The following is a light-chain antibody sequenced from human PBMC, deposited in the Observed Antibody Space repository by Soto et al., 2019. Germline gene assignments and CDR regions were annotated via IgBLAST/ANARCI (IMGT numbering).Light chain of an antibody. V-gene: IGLV2-11*01. CDR3: CSYAGSYSYV. CDR2: DVS. CDR1: SSDVGGYNY. Sequence: QSALTQPRSVSGSPGQSVTISCTGTSSDVGGYNYVSWYQQHPGKAPKLMIYDVSKRPSGVPDRVSGSKSGNTASLTISGLQAEDEDDYYCCSYAGSYSYVFGTGTKLTVL. J-gene: IGLJ1*01.